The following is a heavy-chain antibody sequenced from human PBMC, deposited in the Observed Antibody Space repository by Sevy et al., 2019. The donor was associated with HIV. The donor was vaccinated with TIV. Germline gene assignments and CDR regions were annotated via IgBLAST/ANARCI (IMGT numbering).Heavy chain of an antibody. Sequence: GGSLRLSCAASGFTFDDYAMHWVRQAPGKGLEWVSGISWNSGSIGYADSVKGRFTISRDNAKNSLYLQMNSLRAEDTALYYCAKDAIRGAAGPFDYWGQRTLVTVSS. J-gene: IGHJ4*02. CDR2: ISWNSGSI. V-gene: IGHV3-9*01. CDR3: AKDAIRGAAGPFDY. CDR1: GFTFDDYA. D-gene: IGHD6-13*01.